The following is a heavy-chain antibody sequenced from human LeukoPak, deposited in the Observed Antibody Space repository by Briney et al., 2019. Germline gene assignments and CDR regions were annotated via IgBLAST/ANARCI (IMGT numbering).Heavy chain of an antibody. D-gene: IGHD4-17*01. CDR2: ISYSGYT. Sequence: SETLSLTCTVSGGSISSYYWSWIRQPPGKGLEWIGYISYSGYTNYNPSLRSRVTISVDTSKNQFSLKLSSVTAADTAVYYCARGDYGDYDKRYFDYWGQGTLVTVSS. CDR3: ARGDYGDYDKRYFDY. J-gene: IGHJ4*02. CDR1: GGSISSYY. V-gene: IGHV4-59*12.